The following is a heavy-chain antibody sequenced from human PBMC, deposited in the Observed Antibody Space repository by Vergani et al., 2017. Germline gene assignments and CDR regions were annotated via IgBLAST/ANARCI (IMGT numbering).Heavy chain of an antibody. J-gene: IGHJ6*02. CDR1: GGSISSYY. CDR2: IYYSGST. CDR3: ARDPVPAAPLDHYYYYGMDV. Sequence: QVQLQESGPGLVKPSETLSLTCTVSGGSISSYYWSWIRQPPGKGLEWIGYIYYSGSTYYNPSLKSRVTISVDTSKNQFSLKLSSVTAADTAVYYCARDPVPAAPLDHYYYYGMDVWGQGTTVTVSS. D-gene: IGHD2-2*01. V-gene: IGHV4-59*12.